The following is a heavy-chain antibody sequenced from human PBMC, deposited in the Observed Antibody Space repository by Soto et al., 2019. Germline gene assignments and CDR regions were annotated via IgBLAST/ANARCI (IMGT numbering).Heavy chain of an antibody. D-gene: IGHD3-9*01. V-gene: IGHV4-4*07. J-gene: IGHJ6*02. CDR1: GGSMGNYY. CDR3: ARADYDILTGSYAVDV. Sequence: QVQLQESGPGLVQPSETLSLTCTVSGGSMGNYYWFWIRQFAGKELEWLGRVSSSGNTNDNPSLNSRATLSIDTSKNQFSLKLSSVTAADTAVYYCARADYDILTGSYAVDVWGQGTKVTVSS. CDR2: VSSSGNT.